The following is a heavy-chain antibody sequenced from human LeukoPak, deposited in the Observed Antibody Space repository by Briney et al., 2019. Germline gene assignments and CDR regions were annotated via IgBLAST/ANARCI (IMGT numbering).Heavy chain of an antibody. J-gene: IGHJ5*02. CDR1: GGSISSSN. CDR3: ARDSVYATNWYDP. D-gene: IGHD2-8*01. Sequence: LETLSLTCTVSGGSISSSNWNWIRQAPGKGLEWIGYITFSGGTNYNPSLGSRVTISLDMSKNHFSLKLTSVTAADTAIHYCARDSVYATNWYDPWGQGTLVTVSS. V-gene: IGHV4-59*01. CDR2: ITFSGGT.